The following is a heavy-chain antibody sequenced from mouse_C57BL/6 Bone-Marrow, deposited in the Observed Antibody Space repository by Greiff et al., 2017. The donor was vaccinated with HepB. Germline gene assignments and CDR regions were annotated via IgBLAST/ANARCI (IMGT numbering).Heavy chain of an antibody. CDR3: ASDYYGSSYEAWFAY. CDR1: DSEVFPIAY. Sequence: QVQLKESGSELRSPGSSVKLSCKDFDSEVFPIAYMSWVRQKPGHGFEWIGGILPSIGRTIYGEKFEDKATLDADTLSNTAYLELNSLTSEDSAIYYCASDYYGSSYEAWFAYWGQGTLVTVSA. V-gene: IGHV15-2*01. CDR2: ILPSIGRT. D-gene: IGHD1-1*01. J-gene: IGHJ3*01.